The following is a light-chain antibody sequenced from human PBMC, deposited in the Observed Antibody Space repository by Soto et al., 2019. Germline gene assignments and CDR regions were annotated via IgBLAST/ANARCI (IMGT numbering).Light chain of an antibody. CDR3: QQRSNWPPLT. CDR2: DAS. J-gene: IGKJ4*01. Sequence: EIVLTQSPATLSLSPGERATLSCRASQSVSSYLAWYQQKPGQAPRLLIYDASNRATGIPARFSGSGSVTDFTLTISRLEPEHFAVYYCQQRSNWPPLTFGGGTQVEIK. CDR1: QSVSSY. V-gene: IGKV3-11*01.